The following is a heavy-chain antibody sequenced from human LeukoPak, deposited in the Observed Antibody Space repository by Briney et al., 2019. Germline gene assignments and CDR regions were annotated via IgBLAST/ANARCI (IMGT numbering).Heavy chain of an antibody. J-gene: IGHJ3*02. V-gene: IGHV1-69*13. CDR2: IIPIFGTA. CDR1: GGTFSSHA. CDR3: ARDMILEWLLHAFDI. Sequence: SVKVSCKASGGTFSSHAISWVRQAPGQGLEWMGGIIPIFGTANYAQKFQGRVTITADESASTAYMELSSLRSEDTAVYYCARDMILEWLLHAFDIWGQGTMVTVSS. D-gene: IGHD3-3*01.